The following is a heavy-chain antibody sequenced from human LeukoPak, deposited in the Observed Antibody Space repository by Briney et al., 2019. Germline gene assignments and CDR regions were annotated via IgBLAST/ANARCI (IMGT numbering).Heavy chain of an antibody. CDR1: GGSISSYY. V-gene: IGHV4-4*07. CDR3: ARVGLDSYGPALNWFDP. D-gene: IGHD5-18*01. CDR2: IYTSGST. Sequence: PSETLSLTCTVSGGSISSYYWSWIRQLAGKGLEWIGRIYTSGSTNYNPSLKSRVTISVDTSKNQFSLKLSSVTAADTAVYYCARVGLDSYGPALNWFDPWGQGTLVTVSS. J-gene: IGHJ5*02.